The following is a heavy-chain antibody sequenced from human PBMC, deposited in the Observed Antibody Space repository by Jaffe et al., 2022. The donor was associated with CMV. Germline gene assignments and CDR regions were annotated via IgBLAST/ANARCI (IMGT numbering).Heavy chain of an antibody. CDR3: ARGMVVTAIPSGFDY. CDR1: GYTFTGYY. V-gene: IGHV1-2*04. Sequence: QVQLVQSGAEVKKPGASVKVSCKASGYTFTGYYMHWVRQAPGQGLEWMGWINPNSGGTNYAQKFQGWVTMTRDTSISTAYMELSRLRSDDTAVYYCARGMVVTAIPSGFDYWGQGTLVTVSS. D-gene: IGHD2-21*02. CDR2: INPNSGGT. J-gene: IGHJ4*02.